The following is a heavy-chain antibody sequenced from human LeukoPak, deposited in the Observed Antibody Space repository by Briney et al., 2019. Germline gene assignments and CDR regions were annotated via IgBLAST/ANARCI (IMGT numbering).Heavy chain of an antibody. Sequence: PSKTLSRTSAAKVGSSSGSYWTWFPRPPGRGRGGMGEIINIEATTYNPSLKSRVTISVDTSKNQFPLKLSSVTAADTAVYYCARSKLDIVVVVASTDYYYYYGMDVWGQGTTVTVSS. CDR2: IINIEAT. J-gene: IGHJ6*02. CDR1: VGSSSGSY. D-gene: IGHD2-15*01. CDR3: ARSKLDIVVVVASTDYYYYYGMDV. V-gene: IGHV4-34*12.